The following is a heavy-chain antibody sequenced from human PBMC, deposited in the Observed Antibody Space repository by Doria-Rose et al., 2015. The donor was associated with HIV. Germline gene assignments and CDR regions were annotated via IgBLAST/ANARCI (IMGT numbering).Heavy chain of an antibody. CDR3: ARIKSSRWYHKYYFDF. V-gene: IGHV2-26*01. D-gene: IGHD6-13*01. J-gene: IGHJ4*02. Sequence: QVTLKESGPVLVKPTETLTLTCTVSGVSLSSPGMGVSWIRQPPVKALEWLSHNFSDDERSYKTSLKSRLTISRGTSKSQVVLTMTDMDPVDTATYYCARIKSSRWYHKYYFDFWGQGTLVIVSA. CDR2: NFSDDER. CDR1: GVSLSSPGMG.